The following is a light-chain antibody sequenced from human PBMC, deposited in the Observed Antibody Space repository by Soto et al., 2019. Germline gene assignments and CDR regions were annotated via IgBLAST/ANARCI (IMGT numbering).Light chain of an antibody. CDR2: EVS. V-gene: IGLV2-14*01. J-gene: IGLJ1*01. CDR3: RSYTSSSTPV. CDR1: SSDVGGYNY. Sequence: QSVLTQPASVSGSPGQSITISCTGTSSDVGGYNYVSWYQQHPGKAPKLMIYEVSNRPSGVSNRFSGSKSGNTASLTISGLQDEDEADYYCRSYTSSSTPVFGTGTKLTVL.